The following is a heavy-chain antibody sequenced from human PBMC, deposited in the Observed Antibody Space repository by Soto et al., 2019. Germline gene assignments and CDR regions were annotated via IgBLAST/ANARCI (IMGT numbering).Heavy chain of an antibody. J-gene: IGHJ4*02. V-gene: IGHV1-46*01. CDR1: GYTFTSYY. CDR3: ARAVAGTYFDY. Sequence: GASVKVSCKASGYTFTSYYMHWVRQAPGQGLEWMGIINPSGGSTSYAQKFQGRVTMTRDTSTSTVYIELSSLRSEDTAVYYCARAVAGTYFDYWGQGTLVTVSS. D-gene: IGHD6-19*01. CDR2: INPSGGST.